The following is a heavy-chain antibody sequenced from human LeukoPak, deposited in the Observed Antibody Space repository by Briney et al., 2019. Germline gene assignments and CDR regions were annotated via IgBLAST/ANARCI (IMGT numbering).Heavy chain of an antibody. CDR3: AKEHDYTNAAPGWGFDS. Sequence: GGSLRHSCVASLFTLSVYARSWVRPAPGKGLECVSRICVSSSNTKDADFVRGRFIIYRDNSRNTLFLKLNSLTAEDTAVYYCAKEHDYTNAAPGWGFDSWGQGSLVIVSS. CDR2: ICVSSSNT. V-gene: IGHV3-23*01. D-gene: IGHD2-2*02. CDR1: LFTLSVYA. J-gene: IGHJ4*02.